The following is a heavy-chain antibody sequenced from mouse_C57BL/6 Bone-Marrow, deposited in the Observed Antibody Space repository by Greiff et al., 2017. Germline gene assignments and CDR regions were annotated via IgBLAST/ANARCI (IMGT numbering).Heavy chain of an antibody. V-gene: IGHV5-16*01. Sequence: EVKVVESEGGLVQPGSSMKLSCTASGFTFSDYYMAWVHQVPEKGLEWVANINYDGSSTYYLDSLKSRFIISRDNAKNILYLQMSSLKSEDTATYYCARSPITTVVATDWYFDVWGTGTTVTVSS. CDR2: INYDGSST. J-gene: IGHJ1*03. CDR1: GFTFSDYY. D-gene: IGHD1-1*01. CDR3: ARSPITTVVATDWYFDV.